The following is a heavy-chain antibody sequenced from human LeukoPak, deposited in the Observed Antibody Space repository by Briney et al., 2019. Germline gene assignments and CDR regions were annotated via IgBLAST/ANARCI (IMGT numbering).Heavy chain of an antibody. CDR2: IHTSGST. CDR1: GASISSYY. CDR3: ARGPISGPTRYYYYYYMDV. J-gene: IGHJ6*03. Sequence: PSETLSLTCTVSGASISSYYWSWIRQPAGKGLEWIGRIHTSGSTNYNPSLKSRVTISVDTSKNQFSLKLSSVTAADTAVYYCARGPISGPTRYYYYYYMDVWGKGTTVTVSS. D-gene: IGHD6-19*01. V-gene: IGHV4-4*07.